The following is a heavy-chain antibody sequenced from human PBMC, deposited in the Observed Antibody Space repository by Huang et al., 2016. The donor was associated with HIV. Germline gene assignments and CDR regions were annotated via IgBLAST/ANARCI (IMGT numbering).Heavy chain of an antibody. Sequence: VESGGGVVQPGRSLRLSCAASGFSFSNYGIHWVRQAPGKGVEWVAVISYDGNKKYYADSVKGRFTISRDNSNNTLLLQMNSLRAEDTAVYYCGKDWTGSSGWFTLHYYYYGMDVWGQGTTVTVSS. V-gene: IGHV3-30*18. CDR1: GFSFSNYG. J-gene: IGHJ6*02. D-gene: IGHD6-19*01. CDR2: ISYDGNKK. CDR3: GKDWTGSSGWFTLHYYYYGMDV.